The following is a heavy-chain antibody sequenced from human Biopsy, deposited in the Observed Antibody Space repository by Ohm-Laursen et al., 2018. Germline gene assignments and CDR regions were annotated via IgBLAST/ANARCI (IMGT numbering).Heavy chain of an antibody. CDR2: ISYRGTT. CDR1: GGSIRSNGFY. Sequence: GTLSLTCTVSGGSIRSNGFYWGWLRQPPGKGLEWIGSISYRGTTSYNPSLKSRVAISVDTSKNQLSLSLNSVTAADTAVFYCARLRGGVVINYSWFDPWGQGILVTVSS. CDR3: ARLRGGVVINYSWFDP. D-gene: IGHD3-3*01. V-gene: IGHV4-39*01. J-gene: IGHJ5*02.